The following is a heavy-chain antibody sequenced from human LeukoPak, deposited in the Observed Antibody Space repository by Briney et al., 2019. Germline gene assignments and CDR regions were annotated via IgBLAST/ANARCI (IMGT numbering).Heavy chain of an antibody. CDR1: GYTFTGYY. CDR2: INPNSGGT. Sequence: ASVKVSCKASGYTFTGYYMHWVRQAPGQGLEWMGWINPNSGGTNYAQKFQGRVTMTRDTSISTAYMELSRLRSDDTAVYYCARDTRIAAAGFADYWGQGTLVTVSS. D-gene: IGHD6-13*01. J-gene: IGHJ4*02. CDR3: ARDTRIAAAGFADY. V-gene: IGHV1-2*02.